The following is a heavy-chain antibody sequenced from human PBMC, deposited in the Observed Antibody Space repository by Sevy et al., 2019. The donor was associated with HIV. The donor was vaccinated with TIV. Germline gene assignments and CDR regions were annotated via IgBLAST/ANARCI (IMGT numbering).Heavy chain of an antibody. J-gene: IGHJ6*02. V-gene: IGHV3-7*01. CDR3: ARHCSGGSCYSLLPHYYYGMDV. CDR1: GFTFNMYW. CDR2: IKEDGSER. D-gene: IGHD2-15*01. Sequence: LSLTCAASGFTFNMYWMTWVRQAPGKGLEWVANIKEDGSERNCLDSVKGRFTISRDNAKESLYLQINSLRAEDTAVYYCARHCSGGSCYSLLPHYYYGMDVWGQGTTVTVSS.